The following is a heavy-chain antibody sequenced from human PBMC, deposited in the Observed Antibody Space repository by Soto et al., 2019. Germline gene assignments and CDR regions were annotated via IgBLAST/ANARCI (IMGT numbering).Heavy chain of an antibody. CDR2: INHSGYT. V-gene: IGHV4-34*01. J-gene: IGHJ4*02. CDR3: SRGTEMYYYDTRCYKPRPHLHFSFDF. CDR1: GGSISSYY. Sequence: SETLSLTCTVSGGSISSYYWSWIRQPPGKXLEWIGEINHSGYTNYNPSLESRLTISVDTSKNQFSLRLRSVTVADTAVYYCSRGTEMYYYDTRCYKPRPHLHFSFDFWGLGTLVTVSS. D-gene: IGHD3-22*01.